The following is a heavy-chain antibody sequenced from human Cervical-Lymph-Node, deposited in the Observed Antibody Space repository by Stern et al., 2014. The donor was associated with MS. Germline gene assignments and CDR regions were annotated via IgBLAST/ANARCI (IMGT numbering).Heavy chain of an antibody. J-gene: IGHJ4*02. Sequence: VHLVESGGGVVQPGRSLSLSCVASGFPFSTYAMHWVRQAPGKGLEWVAFVSYDGTQRNSTDSVKARFTISRDNSKNTLYLHMNSLRDEDTAVYFCARGGRGVGLEYWGQGALVTVSS. CDR2: VSYDGTQR. CDR3: ARGGRGVGLEY. D-gene: IGHD3-10*01. CDR1: GFPFSTYA. V-gene: IGHV3-30-3*01.